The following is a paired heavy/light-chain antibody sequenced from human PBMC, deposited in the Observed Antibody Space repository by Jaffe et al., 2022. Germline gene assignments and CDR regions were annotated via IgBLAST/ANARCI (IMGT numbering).Light chain of an antibody. Sequence: QSALTQPPSASGSPGQSVTISCTGTSSDVGGYNYVSWYQQHPGKAPKLMIYEVSKRPSGVPDRFSGSKSGNTASLTVSGLQAEDEADYYCNSYAGSNNLVFGGGTKVTVL. CDR2: EVS. CDR3: NSYAGSNNLV. V-gene: IGLV2-8*01. CDR1: SSDVGGYNY. J-gene: IGLJ3*02.
Heavy chain of an antibody. CDR2: IFHPGST. D-gene: IGHD6-19*01. Sequence: QVQLQESGPGLVKPSETLSLTCGVSGYSINSGYYWGWIRQPPGKGLEYIGSIFHPGSTYYNPSLKSRVTISVDTSKNQFSLNLNSVTAADTAVYYCARLPKSPRSGGYFDYWGQGTLVTVSS. J-gene: IGHJ4*02. CDR3: ARLPKSPRSGGYFDY. V-gene: IGHV4-38-2*01. CDR1: GYSINSGYY.